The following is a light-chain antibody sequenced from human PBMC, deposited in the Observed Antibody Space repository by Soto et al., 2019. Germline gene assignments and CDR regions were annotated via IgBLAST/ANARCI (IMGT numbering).Light chain of an antibody. V-gene: IGLV2-14*01. CDR1: SSDVGGYNY. Sequence: QSVLTQPASMSGSPGQSITISCTGTSSDVGGYNYVAWYQQHPGKAPKLMIFDVSNRPSGVSDRFSGSKSGNTASLTISGLQVEDEADYYCSSYTSSSTYVFGTGTKVTVL. J-gene: IGLJ1*01. CDR2: DVS. CDR3: SSYTSSSTYV.